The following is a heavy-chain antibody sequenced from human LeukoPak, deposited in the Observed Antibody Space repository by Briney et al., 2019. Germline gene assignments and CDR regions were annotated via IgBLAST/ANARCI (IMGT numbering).Heavy chain of an antibody. Sequence: SETLSLTCTVSGGSISSYYWSWIRQPAGNGLEWIGRIYTSGSTNYNPSLKSRVTMSVDTSKNQFSLKLSSVTAADTAVYYCARSRGIAASLYYFDYWGQGTLVTVSS. CDR1: GGSISSYY. J-gene: IGHJ4*02. CDR2: IYTSGST. V-gene: IGHV4-4*07. CDR3: ARSRGIAASLYYFDY. D-gene: IGHD6-13*01.